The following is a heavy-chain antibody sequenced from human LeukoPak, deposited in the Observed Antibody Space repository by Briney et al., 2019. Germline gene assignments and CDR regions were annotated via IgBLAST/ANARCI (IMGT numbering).Heavy chain of an antibody. Sequence: SGGSLRLSCAASGFTFSTYAMTWVRQAPGKGLEWVSSISSSSSYIYYADSVKGRFTISRDNAKNLLYLQMNSLRAEDTAVYYCARDRTEEDYDILTGYIRDGMDVWGQGTTVTVSS. D-gene: IGHD3-9*01. CDR3: ARDRTEEDYDILTGYIRDGMDV. CDR2: ISSSSSYI. CDR1: GFTFSTYA. J-gene: IGHJ6*02. V-gene: IGHV3-21*04.